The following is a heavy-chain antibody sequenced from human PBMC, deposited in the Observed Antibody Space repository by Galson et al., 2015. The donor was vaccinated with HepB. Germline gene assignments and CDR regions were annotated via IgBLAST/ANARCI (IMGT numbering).Heavy chain of an antibody. CDR3: ARVAVAGTGYIKQGWFDP. V-gene: IGHV1-18*04. CDR2: ISAYNGNT. D-gene: IGHD6-13*01. Sequence: SVKVSCKASGYTFTSYGISWVRQAPGQGLEWMGWISAYNGNTNYAQKFQGRVTMTTDTSTSTAYMELRSLRSDDTAVYYCARVAVAGTGYIKQGWFDPWGQGTLVTVSS. J-gene: IGHJ5*02. CDR1: GYTFTSYG.